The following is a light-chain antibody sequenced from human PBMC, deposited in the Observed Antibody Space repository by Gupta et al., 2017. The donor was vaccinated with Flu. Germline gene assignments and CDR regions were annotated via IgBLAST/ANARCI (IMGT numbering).Light chain of an antibody. CDR2: GDN. CDR1: SSNIGAGHD. CDR3: QSCDDSLTAYV. V-gene: IGLV1-40*01. Sequence: QSVLTQPPSVSGAPGQRVAISCTGGSSNIGAGHDVHWYKQLPGTAPKLLIYGDNNRPSGVPDRFSGSKSGTSASLAITGLKAEDEADFYCQSCDDSLTAYVFGGGTKVTVL. J-gene: IGLJ1*01.